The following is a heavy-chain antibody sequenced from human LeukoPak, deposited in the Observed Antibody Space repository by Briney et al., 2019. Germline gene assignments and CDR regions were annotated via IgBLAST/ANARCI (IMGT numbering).Heavy chain of an antibody. CDR3: ARRNYDSSGSYTPLFDY. CDR1: GGSFSGYY. J-gene: IGHJ4*02. Sequence: SETLSLTCAVYGGSFSGYYWGWIRQPPGKGLEWIGSIYYSGSTYYNPSLKSRVTISVDTSKNQFSLKLSSVTAADTAVYYCARRNYDSSGSYTPLFDYWGQGTLVTVSS. V-gene: IGHV4-39*01. CDR2: IYYSGST. D-gene: IGHD3-22*01.